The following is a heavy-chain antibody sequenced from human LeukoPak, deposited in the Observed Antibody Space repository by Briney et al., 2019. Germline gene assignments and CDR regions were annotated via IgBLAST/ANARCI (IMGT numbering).Heavy chain of an antibody. Sequence: SETLSLTCAVYGGFFSGYYWSWIRQPPGKGLEWIGEINHSGSTNYNPSLKSRVTISVDTSKNQFSLKLSSVTAADTAVYYCASRYYGSGSYYKAWGQGTLVTVSS. CDR1: GGFFSGYY. CDR2: INHSGST. V-gene: IGHV4-34*01. J-gene: IGHJ5*02. CDR3: ASRYYGSGSYYKA. D-gene: IGHD3-10*01.